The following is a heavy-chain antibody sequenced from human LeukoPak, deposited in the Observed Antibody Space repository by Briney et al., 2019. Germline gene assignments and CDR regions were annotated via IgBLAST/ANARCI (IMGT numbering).Heavy chain of an antibody. V-gene: IGHV4-59*08. J-gene: IGHJ3*02. Sequence: PSETLSLTCIVSGGSLSSYYWSWIRQPPGKGLEWIGYIYYTGSTNYNPSLKSRVTISVDTSKNQLSLKLRSVTAADTAVYYCARQDSGTYLNPLDIWGQGTVVTVSS. CDR2: IYYTGST. CDR3: ARQDSGTYLNPLDI. CDR1: GGSLSSYY. D-gene: IGHD1-26*01.